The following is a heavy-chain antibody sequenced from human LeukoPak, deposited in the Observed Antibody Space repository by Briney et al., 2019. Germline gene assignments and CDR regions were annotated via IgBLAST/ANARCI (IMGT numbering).Heavy chain of an antibody. Sequence: PGGSLRLSCAASGFTFSSYEMNWVRQAPGKGLEWVSYISSSGSTIYYADSVKGRFTISRDNAKNSLYLQMNSLRAEDTAVYYCARLMATTDHDAFDTWGQGTMVTVSS. J-gene: IGHJ3*02. CDR2: ISSSGSTI. CDR3: ARLMATTDHDAFDT. D-gene: IGHD5-24*01. V-gene: IGHV3-48*03. CDR1: GFTFSSYE.